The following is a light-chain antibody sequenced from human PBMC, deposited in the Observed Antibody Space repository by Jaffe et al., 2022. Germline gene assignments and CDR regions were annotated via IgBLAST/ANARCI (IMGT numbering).Light chain of an antibody. Sequence: AIRMTQSPSSFSASTGDRVTITCRASQGISSYLAWYQQKPGKAPKLLIYAASTLQSGVPSRFSGSGSGTDFTLTISCLQSEDFATYYCQQYYSYPRDGTFGQGTKLEIK. V-gene: IGKV1-8*01. J-gene: IGKJ2*02. CDR2: AAS. CDR1: QGISSY. CDR3: QQYYSYPRDGT.